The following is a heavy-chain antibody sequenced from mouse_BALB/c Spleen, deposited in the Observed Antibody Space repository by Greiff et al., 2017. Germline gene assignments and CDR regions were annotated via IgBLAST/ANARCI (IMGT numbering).Heavy chain of an antibody. CDR3: ARGKGDWNAMDY. CDR1: GYAFTNYL. CDR2: INPGSGGT. D-gene: IGHD3-3*01. J-gene: IGHJ4*01. V-gene: IGHV1-54*01. Sequence: VQLQQSGAELVRPGTSVKVSCKASGYAFTNYLIEWVKQRPGQGLEWIGVINPGSGGTNYNEKFKGKATLTADKSSSTAYMQLSSLTSDDSAVYFCARGKGDWNAMDYWGQGTSVTVSS.